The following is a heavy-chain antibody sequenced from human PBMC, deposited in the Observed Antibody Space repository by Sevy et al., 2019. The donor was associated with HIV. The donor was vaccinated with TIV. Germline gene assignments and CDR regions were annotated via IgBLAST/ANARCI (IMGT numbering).Heavy chain of an antibody. J-gene: IGHJ6*02. D-gene: IGHD6-6*01. CDR3: AKDHRPATMSTSSYYYYYGMDV. Sequence: GGSLRLSCAASGFRFSDYAMHWVRQAPGKGLEWVSGISWNSVSLDYADSVKGRFTISRDKAKNSLYLIMNRLRSEDTALHYCAKDHRPATMSTSSYYYYYGMDVWGQGTTVTVSS. V-gene: IGHV3-9*01. CDR2: ISWNSVSL. CDR1: GFRFSDYA.